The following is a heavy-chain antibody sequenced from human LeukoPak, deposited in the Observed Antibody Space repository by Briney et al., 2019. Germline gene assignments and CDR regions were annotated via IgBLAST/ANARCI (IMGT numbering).Heavy chain of an antibody. CDR2: MNPNGGHT. J-gene: IGHJ4*02. CDR1: GYTFTSYD. Sequence: GASVKVSCKASGYTFTSYDINWVRQATGQGLEWMGWMNPNGGHTGYAQKFQGRVTMTRNSSISTAYMELSSLKSEDTAVYYCARRLVGATATWGQGTLVTVSS. V-gene: IGHV1-8*01. D-gene: IGHD1-26*01. CDR3: ARRLVGATAT.